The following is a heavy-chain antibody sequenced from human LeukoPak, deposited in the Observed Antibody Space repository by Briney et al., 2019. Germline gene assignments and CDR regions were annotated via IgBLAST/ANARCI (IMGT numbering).Heavy chain of an antibody. D-gene: IGHD1-26*01. J-gene: IGHJ4*02. Sequence: GASVKVSCKASGYTFTSYGISWVRQAPGQGLEWMGWISAYNGNTNYAQKFQGRVTMTRDTSISTAYMELSRLRSDDTAVYYCAREHSGSYPFDYWGQGTLVTVSS. CDR1: GYTFTSYG. CDR3: AREHSGSYPFDY. CDR2: ISAYNGNT. V-gene: IGHV1-18*01.